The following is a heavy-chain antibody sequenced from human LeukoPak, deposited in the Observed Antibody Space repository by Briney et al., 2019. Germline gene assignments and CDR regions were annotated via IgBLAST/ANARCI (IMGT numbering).Heavy chain of an antibody. D-gene: IGHD6-13*01. CDR2: ISSDSRNI. V-gene: IGHV3-48*01. CDR3: ARAFYSSSWAPLDF. J-gene: IGHJ4*02. CDR1: GFTFRTYR. Sequence: PGGSLRLSCVASGFTFRTYRMHWVRQAPGKGLEWVSYISSDSRNIYYADSVKGRFTISRDNAKNSLFLHMNSLRPEDTAVYYCARAFYSSSWAPLDFWGQGTLLTVSS.